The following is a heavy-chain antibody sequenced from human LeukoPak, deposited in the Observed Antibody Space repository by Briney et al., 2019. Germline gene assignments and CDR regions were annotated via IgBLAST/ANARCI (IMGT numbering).Heavy chain of an antibody. D-gene: IGHD3-22*01. J-gene: IGHJ4*02. CDR1: GYTFTGYY. Sequence: VASVKVSCKASGYTFTGYYMHWVRQAPGQGLEWMGWISAYNGNTNYAQKLQGRVTMTTDTSTSTAYMELRSLRSDDTAVYYCARDPSYYYDSSGCDYWGQGTLVTVSS. V-gene: IGHV1-18*04. CDR3: ARDPSYYYDSSGCDY. CDR2: ISAYNGNT.